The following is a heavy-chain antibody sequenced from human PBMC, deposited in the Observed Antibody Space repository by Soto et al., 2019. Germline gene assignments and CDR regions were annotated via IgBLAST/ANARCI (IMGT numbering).Heavy chain of an antibody. Sequence: ASVKVSCKASGYTFTSYDINWLRQATGQGLEWMGWMNPNSGNTGYAQKFQGRVTMTRNTSISTAYMELSSLRSEDTAVYYCATAFSNYGNYYYYMDVWGKGTTVTVSS. D-gene: IGHD4-4*01. CDR2: MNPNSGNT. CDR3: ATAFSNYGNYYYYMDV. V-gene: IGHV1-8*01. J-gene: IGHJ6*03. CDR1: GYTFTSYD.